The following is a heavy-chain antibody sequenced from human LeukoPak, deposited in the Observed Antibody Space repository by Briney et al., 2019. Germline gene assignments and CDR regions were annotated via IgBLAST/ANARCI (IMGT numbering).Heavy chain of an antibody. CDR3: ARQTAYYDYVWGSYRPKYYFDY. CDR1: GGSFSGYY. J-gene: IGHJ4*02. CDR2: INPSGST. Sequence: SETLSLTCAVYGGSFSGYYWSWIRQPPGKGLEWIGEINPSGSTNYNPSLKSRVTISVDTSKDQFSLKLSSVTAADTAVYYCARQTAYYDYVWGSYRPKYYFDYRGQGTLVTVSS. V-gene: IGHV4-34*01. D-gene: IGHD3-16*02.